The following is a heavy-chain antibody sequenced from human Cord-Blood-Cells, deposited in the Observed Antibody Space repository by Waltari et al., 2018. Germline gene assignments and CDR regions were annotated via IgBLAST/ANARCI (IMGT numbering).Heavy chain of an antibody. V-gene: IGHV3-13*01. CDR3: ARGPFDY. CDR1: GFPFSSYD. Sequence: EVPLVASGGGLVQPGGYLSLTCAASGFPFSSYDIHCVRQATGKGLEWVSAIGTAGDTYYPGSVKGRFSISRENAKNSLYLQMNSLSAGDTAVYYCARGPFDYWGQGTLVTVSS. CDR2: IGTAGDT. J-gene: IGHJ4*02.